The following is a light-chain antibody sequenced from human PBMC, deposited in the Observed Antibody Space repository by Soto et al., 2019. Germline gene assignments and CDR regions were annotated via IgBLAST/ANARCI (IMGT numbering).Light chain of an antibody. CDR3: QQYYSNPRT. CDR1: HSFLNSSDGKDY. J-gene: IGKJ1*01. Sequence: EIVMTQSPVTLSVCPGEIATLCCKSSHSFLNSSDGKDYLTSYQQKPAQPPKILIYWASTRESGVPARFSGSGSATDFTLPISRLQAADVAAYYCQQYYSNPRTFGQGTKVDIK. CDR2: WAS. V-gene: IGKV4-1*01.